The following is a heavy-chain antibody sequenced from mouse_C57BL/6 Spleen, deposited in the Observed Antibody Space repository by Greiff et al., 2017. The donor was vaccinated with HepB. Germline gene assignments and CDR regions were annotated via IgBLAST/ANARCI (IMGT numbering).Heavy chain of an antibody. CDR2: IDPSDSYT. J-gene: IGHJ1*03. Sequence: QVQLQQPGAELVKPGASVKLSCKASGYTFTSYWMQWVKQRPGQGLEWIGEIDPSDSYTNYNQKFKGKATLTVDTSSSTAYMQLSSLTSEDSAVYYCARFPSSHWYFDDWGTGTTVTVSS. V-gene: IGHV1-50*01. CDR1: GYTFTSYW. CDR3: ARFPSSHWYFDD. D-gene: IGHD1-1*01.